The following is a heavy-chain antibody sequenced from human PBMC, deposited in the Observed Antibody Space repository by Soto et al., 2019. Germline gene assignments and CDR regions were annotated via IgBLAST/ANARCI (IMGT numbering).Heavy chain of an antibody. J-gene: IGHJ6*03. CDR1: GGSISSGGYY. V-gene: IGHV4-31*03. CDR3: ARGSPTGRFLEWLPHDYYYMDV. D-gene: IGHD3-3*01. CDR2: IYYSGST. Sequence: SETLSLTCTVSGGSISSGGYYWSWIRQHPGKGLEWIGYIYYSGSTYYNPSLKSRVTISVDTSKNQFSLKLSSVTAADTAVYYCARGSPTGRFLEWLPHDYYYMDVWGKGTTVTVSS.